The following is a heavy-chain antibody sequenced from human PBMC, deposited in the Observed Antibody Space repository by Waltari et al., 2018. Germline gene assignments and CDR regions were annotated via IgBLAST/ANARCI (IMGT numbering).Heavy chain of an antibody. V-gene: IGHV4-34*01. J-gene: IGHJ4*02. CDR1: GGSFSGYY. D-gene: IGHD1-7*01. CDR3: ARDKLELHSFDY. CDR2: INHSGST. Sequence: QVQLQQWGAGLLKPSKTLSLTCAVYGGSFSGYYWSWIRQPPGKGLEWIGEINHSGSTNYNPSLKSRVTISVDTSKNQFSLKLSSVTAADTAVYYCARDKLELHSFDYWGQGTLVTVSS.